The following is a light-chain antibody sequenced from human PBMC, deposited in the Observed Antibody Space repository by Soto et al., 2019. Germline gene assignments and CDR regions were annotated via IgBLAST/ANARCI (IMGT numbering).Light chain of an antibody. CDR2: GAS. CDR3: QQYAGSRT. V-gene: IGKV3-20*01. Sequence: EIVLTQSPGTLSLSPGERATLSCRASQSVSSSYLAWYQQKPGQAPMLLIYGASSRATGIPDRFSGSGSGTDFTLTISRLEPEDFAVYYCQQYAGSRTFGQGTKVEIK. CDR1: QSVSSSY. J-gene: IGKJ1*01.